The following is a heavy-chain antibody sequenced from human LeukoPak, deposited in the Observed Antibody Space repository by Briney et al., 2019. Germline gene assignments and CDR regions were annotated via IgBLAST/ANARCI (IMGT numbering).Heavy chain of an antibody. V-gene: IGHV3-64*01. CDR2: ISSNGGST. Sequence: GGSLRLSCAASGFTFSSYAMHWVRQAPGKGLEYVSAISSNGGSTYYANSVKGRFTISRDNSKNTLYLQMGSLRAEDTAVYYCARGAYRSSGYWGQGTLVTVSS. CDR3: ARGAYRSSGY. CDR1: GFTFSSYA. D-gene: IGHD6-6*01. J-gene: IGHJ4*02.